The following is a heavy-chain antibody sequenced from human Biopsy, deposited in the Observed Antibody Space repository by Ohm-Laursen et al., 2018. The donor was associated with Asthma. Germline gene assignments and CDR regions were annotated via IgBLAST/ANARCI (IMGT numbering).Heavy chain of an antibody. CDR3: ARDIAFGGVHDF. CDR2: ISSSGSSI. J-gene: IGHJ4*02. V-gene: IGHV3-11*01. D-gene: IGHD3-16*01. Sequence: LRLSCTASGFTFSDYSMTWIRQAPGKGLEWISYISSSGSSILYADSVKGRFTISRDNAKNSLHLQMNSLRAEDTAIYYCARDIAFGGVHDFWGQGTLVAVSS. CDR1: GFTFSDYS.